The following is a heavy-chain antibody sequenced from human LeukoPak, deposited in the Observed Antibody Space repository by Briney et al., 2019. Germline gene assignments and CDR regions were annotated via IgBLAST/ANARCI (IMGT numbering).Heavy chain of an antibody. Sequence: PSETLSLTCAVSGGSISSSNWWSWVRQPPGKGLEWIGEIYHSGSTNYNPSLKSRVTISVDKSKNQFSLKLSSVTAADTAVYYCARDSGATHYYGMDVWGQGTTVTVSS. D-gene: IGHD2-15*01. CDR3: ARDSGATHYYGMDV. J-gene: IGHJ6*02. CDR2: IYHSGST. V-gene: IGHV4-4*02. CDR1: GGSISSSNW.